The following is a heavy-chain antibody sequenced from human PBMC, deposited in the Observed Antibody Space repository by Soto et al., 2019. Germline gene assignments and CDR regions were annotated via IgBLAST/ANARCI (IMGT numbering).Heavy chain of an antibody. CDR1: GFTFGDYA. CDR2: IRSKAYGGTT. J-gene: IGHJ4*02. Sequence: GGSLRLSCTASGFTFGDYAMSWVRQAPGKGLEWVGFIRSKAYGGTTEYAASVKGRFTISRDDSKSIAYLQMNSLKTEDTAVYYCTREDYYYDSSGSHWGQGTLVTVSS. D-gene: IGHD3-22*01. V-gene: IGHV3-49*04. CDR3: TREDYYYDSSGSH.